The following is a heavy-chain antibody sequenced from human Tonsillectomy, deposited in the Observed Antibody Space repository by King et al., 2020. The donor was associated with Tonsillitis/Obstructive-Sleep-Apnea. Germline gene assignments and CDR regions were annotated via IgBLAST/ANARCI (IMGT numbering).Heavy chain of an antibody. Sequence: QLQESGPGLVKPSETLSLTCTVSGGSISSYYWSWIRQPPGKGLEWIGYIYYSGSTNYNPSLKSRVTISVDTSKNQFSLKLSSVTAADTAVYYCARQSYYYDSSAPAFAIWGQGTMVTVSS. CDR1: GGSISSYY. J-gene: IGHJ3*02. D-gene: IGHD3-22*01. CDR2: IYYSGST. V-gene: IGHV4-59*08. CDR3: ARQSYYYDSSAPAFAI.